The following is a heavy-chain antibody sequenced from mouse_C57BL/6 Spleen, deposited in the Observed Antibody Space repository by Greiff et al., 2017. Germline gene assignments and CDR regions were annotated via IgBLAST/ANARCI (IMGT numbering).Heavy chain of an antibody. D-gene: IGHD1-1*01. V-gene: IGHV5-17*01. J-gene: IGHJ4*01. Sequence: EVQLVESGGGLVKPGGSLKLSCAASGFTFSGYGIHWVRQAPEKGLEWVAYISSGSSTIYYADTVKGRFTLSRDNAKSTLFLQMTSLRSEDTAMYYCARRAYYGSSPYYAMDYWGKGTSVTASS. CDR3: ARRAYYGSSPYYAMDY. CDR1: GFTFSGYG. CDR2: ISSGSSTI.